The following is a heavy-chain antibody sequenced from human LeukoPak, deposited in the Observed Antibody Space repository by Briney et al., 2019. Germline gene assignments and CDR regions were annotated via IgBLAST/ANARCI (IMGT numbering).Heavy chain of an antibody. CDR2: INHSGST. CDR3: AGDDCSRTSCKIPDYYYGMDV. Sequence: SETLSLTCAVYGGSFSGYYWSWIRQPPGKGLEWIGEINHSGSTNYNPSLKSRVTISVDTSKNQFSLKLSSVTAADTAVYYCAGDDCSRTSCKIPDYYYGMDVWGQGTTVTVSS. CDR1: GGSFSGYY. V-gene: IGHV4-34*01. J-gene: IGHJ6*02. D-gene: IGHD2-2*01.